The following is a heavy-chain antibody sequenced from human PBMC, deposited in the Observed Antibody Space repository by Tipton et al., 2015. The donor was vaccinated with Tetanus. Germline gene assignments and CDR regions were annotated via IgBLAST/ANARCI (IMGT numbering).Heavy chain of an antibody. D-gene: IGHD1-26*01. CDR3: VRETNGFDS. Sequence: SLRLSCVASGFTFEDHTMHWVRQAPGKGLEWVAVVTWDGGSTFYADSVQGRFTISRDNSKNSLFLQMSSLRTEDTALYYCVRETNGFDSWGQGTPVTVFS. CDR1: GFTFEDHT. J-gene: IGHJ5*01. V-gene: IGHV3-43*01. CDR2: VTWDGGST.